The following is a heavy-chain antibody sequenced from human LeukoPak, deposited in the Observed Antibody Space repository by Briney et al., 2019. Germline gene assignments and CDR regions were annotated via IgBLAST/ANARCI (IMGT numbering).Heavy chain of an antibody. J-gene: IGHJ3*02. D-gene: IGHD3-22*01. Sequence: GGSLRLSCAASGFTFSSYAMSWVRQAPGKGLEWVSAISGSGGSTYYADSVKGRFTISRDNSKNTLYLQMNSLRAEDTAVYYCAKDGELVVVMLEAFDIWGQGTMVTVSS. CDR1: GFTFSSYA. CDR2: ISGSGGST. V-gene: IGHV3-23*01. CDR3: AKDGELVVVMLEAFDI.